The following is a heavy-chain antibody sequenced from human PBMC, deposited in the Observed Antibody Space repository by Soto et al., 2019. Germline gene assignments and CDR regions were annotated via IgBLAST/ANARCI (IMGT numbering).Heavy chain of an antibody. CDR2: INAGNGNT. Sequence: GASVKVSCKASGYTFTSCAMHWVRQAPGQRLEWMGWINAGNGNTKYSQKFQGRVTITRDTSASTAYMELSSLRSEDTAVYYCARDLTMVRGAPAYWGQGTLVTVSS. V-gene: IGHV1-3*01. CDR3: ARDLTMVRGAPAY. D-gene: IGHD3-10*01. CDR1: GYTFTSCA. J-gene: IGHJ4*02.